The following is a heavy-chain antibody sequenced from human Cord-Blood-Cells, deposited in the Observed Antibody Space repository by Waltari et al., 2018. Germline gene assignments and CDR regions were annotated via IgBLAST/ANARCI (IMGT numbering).Heavy chain of an antibody. J-gene: IGHJ4*02. CDR1: GFTFSSYG. D-gene: IGHD3-3*01. V-gene: IGHV3-30*18. CDR3: ANSSFSSGYYDY. Sequence: QVQLVESGGGVVQPGRSLRLSCAASGFTFSSYGMHWVRQAPGKGLEGVAVISYDGSNKYYADSVKGRFTISRDNSKNTLYLQMISLSAEDTAVYYCANSSFSSGYYDYWGQGTLVTVSS. CDR2: ISYDGSNK.